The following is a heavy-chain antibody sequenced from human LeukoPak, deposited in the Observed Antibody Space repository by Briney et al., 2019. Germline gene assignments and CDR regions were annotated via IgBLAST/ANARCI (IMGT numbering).Heavy chain of an antibody. CDR2: IRSKANSYAT. CDR3: TREYYYDSSGYYYYYYYMDV. CDR1: GFIFSGSA. J-gene: IGHJ6*03. V-gene: IGHV3-73*01. Sequence: PGGSLRLSCAASGFIFSGSAMHWVRQASGKGLEWVGRIRSKANSYATAYAASAKGRFTISRDDSKNTAYLQINSLKTEDTAVYYCTREYYYDSSGYYYYYYYMDVWGKGTTVTVSS. D-gene: IGHD3-22*01.